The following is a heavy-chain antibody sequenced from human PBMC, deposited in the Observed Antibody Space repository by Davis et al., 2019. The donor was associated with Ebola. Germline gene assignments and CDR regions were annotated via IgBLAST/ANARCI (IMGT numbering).Heavy chain of an antibody. CDR2: ISAYNGNT. V-gene: IGHV1-18*01. CDR1: GYTFTSYG. J-gene: IGHJ6*02. Sequence: ALVKVSCKASGYTFTSYGISWVRQAPGQGLEWMGWISAYNGNTNYAQKLQGRVTMTTDTSTSTAYMELRSLRSDDTAVYYCARDHGGNHRGGYYYYYGMDVWGQGTTVTVSS. D-gene: IGHD4-23*01. CDR3: ARDHGGNHRGGYYYYYGMDV.